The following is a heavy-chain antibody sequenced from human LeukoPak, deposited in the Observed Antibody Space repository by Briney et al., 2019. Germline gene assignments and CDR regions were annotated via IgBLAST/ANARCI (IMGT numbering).Heavy chain of an antibody. V-gene: IGHV5-51*01. CDR3: ARPVVSSAMNAFDI. CDR2: IYPSDSDT. J-gene: IGHJ3*02. CDR1: GYSFTTYW. Sequence: GESLKISCEGSGYSFTTYWIGWVRQMPGKGLEWMGIIYPSDSDTRYSPSFQGQVTISGDRSINTAYLQWSSLRASDTAMYYCARPVVSSAMNAFDIWGQGTMVTVSS. D-gene: IGHD2-2*01.